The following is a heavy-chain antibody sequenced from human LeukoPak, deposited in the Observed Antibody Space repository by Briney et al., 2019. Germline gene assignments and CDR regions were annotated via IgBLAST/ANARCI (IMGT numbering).Heavy chain of an antibody. V-gene: IGHV5-51*01. CDR3: ASNYDILTGSAPIRYYYYYMDV. CDR2: IYPGDSDT. D-gene: IGHD3-9*01. J-gene: IGHJ6*03. CDR1: GYSFTSYW. Sequence: NLGESPKISCKGSGYSFTSYWIGWVRQMPGKGLEWMGIIYPGDSDTRYSPSFQGQVTISADKSISTAYLQWSSLKASDTAMYYCASNYDILTGSAPIRYYYYYMDVWGKGTTVTVSS.